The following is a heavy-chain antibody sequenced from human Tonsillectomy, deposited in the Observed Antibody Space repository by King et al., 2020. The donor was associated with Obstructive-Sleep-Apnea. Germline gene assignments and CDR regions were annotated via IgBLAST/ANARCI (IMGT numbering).Heavy chain of an antibody. V-gene: IGHV3-74*02. D-gene: IGHD4-23*01. Sequence: QLVQSGGGLVQPGGSLRLSCAASGFTFSSYWMHWVRQAPGKGLVWVSLINGDGRSTNYADSLKGRFTISRDNAKNTLYLQMNSLRADDTAVYYCARGDYVGWYFDLWGRGSLVTVSS. CDR3: ARGDYVGWYFDL. J-gene: IGHJ2*01. CDR1: GFTFSSYW. CDR2: INGDGRST.